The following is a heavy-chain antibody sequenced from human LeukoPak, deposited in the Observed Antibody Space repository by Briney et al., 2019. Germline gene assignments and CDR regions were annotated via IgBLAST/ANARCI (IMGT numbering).Heavy chain of an antibody. CDR1: GYTFTGYY. CDR3: ARDRALSNWNYAFSYYTDV. CDR2: INPNSGGT. Sequence: ASVKVSCKASGYTFTGYYMHWVRQAPGQGLEWMGWINPNSGGTNYAQKFQVRVTMTRDTYISTAYMELSRLRSDDTAVYYCARDRALSNWNYAFSYYTDVWGQGTTVTVSS. D-gene: IGHD1-7*01. J-gene: IGHJ6*03. V-gene: IGHV1-2*02.